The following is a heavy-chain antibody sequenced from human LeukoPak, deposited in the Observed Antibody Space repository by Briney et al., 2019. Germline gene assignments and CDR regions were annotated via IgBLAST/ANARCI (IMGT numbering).Heavy chain of an antibody. D-gene: IGHD2-2*02. CDR3: AKEARGGYCSSTSCYSYY. CDR2: ISYDGSNK. Sequence: GGSLRLSCAASGFTFSSYGMHWVRQAPGKGLEWVAVISYDGSNKYYADSVKGRFTISRDNSKNTLYLQMNSLRAEDTAVYYCAKEARGGYCSSTSCYSYYWGQGTLVTVSS. V-gene: IGHV3-30*18. J-gene: IGHJ4*02. CDR1: GFTFSSYG.